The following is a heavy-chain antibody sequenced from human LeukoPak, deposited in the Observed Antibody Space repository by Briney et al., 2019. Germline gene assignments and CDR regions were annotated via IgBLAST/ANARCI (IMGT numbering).Heavy chain of an antibody. J-gene: IGHJ4*02. CDR3: ARDPSRGYTYGYEDY. D-gene: IGHD5-18*01. Sequence: GGSLRLSCAASGFTFSNYWMNWVRQAPGKGLEWVANIKQDGSEKYYVDSVKGRFTISRDNAKNSLYLQMNSLRAEDTAVYYCARDPSRGYTYGYEDYWGQGTLVTVSS. CDR1: GFTFSNYW. V-gene: IGHV3-7*01. CDR2: IKQDGSEK.